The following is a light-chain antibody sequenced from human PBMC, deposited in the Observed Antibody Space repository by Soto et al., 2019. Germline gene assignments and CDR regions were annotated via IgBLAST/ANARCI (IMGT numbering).Light chain of an antibody. V-gene: IGKV3-15*01. J-gene: IGKJ4*01. CDR3: QLYHTWPIT. CDR1: QGVSRK. Sequence: VMTQSPATLSVAPGERVTFSCRASQGVSRKLAWYQHKPGQAPRLLISGASTGATGIPARFSGSGSGTEFTLTISSLQSEDCAMDYCQLYHTWPITFGGGTKVEIK. CDR2: GAS.